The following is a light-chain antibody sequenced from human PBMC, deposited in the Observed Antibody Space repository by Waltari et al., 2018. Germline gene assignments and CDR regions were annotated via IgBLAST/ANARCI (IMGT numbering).Light chain of an antibody. Sequence: QSDLSQPASMSGSPGQSIPISCTGTSSDVGGYNYVSWYQEYPGKAPKLIIYDVKNRPSGVSNRFSGSKSGNTASLTISGLQAEDEADYYCSSYTSTSTVLFGGGTKVTVL. J-gene: IGLJ2*01. CDR2: DVK. CDR1: SSDVGGYNY. V-gene: IGLV2-14*03. CDR3: SSYTSTSTVL.